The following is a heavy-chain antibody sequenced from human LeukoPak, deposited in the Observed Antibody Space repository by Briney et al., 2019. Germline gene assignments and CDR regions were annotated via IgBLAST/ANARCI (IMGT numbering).Heavy chain of an antibody. Sequence: ASVKVSCKASGYTFTSYDINWVRQATGQGLEWMGWMNPNSGNTGYAQKFQGRVTMTRNTSISTAYMELSSLRSEDTAVYYCARSVTAAANYYYMHVWGKGTTVTVSS. CDR3: ARSVTAAANYYYMHV. V-gene: IGHV1-8*01. D-gene: IGHD6-13*01. J-gene: IGHJ6*03. CDR2: MNPNSGNT. CDR1: GYTFTSYD.